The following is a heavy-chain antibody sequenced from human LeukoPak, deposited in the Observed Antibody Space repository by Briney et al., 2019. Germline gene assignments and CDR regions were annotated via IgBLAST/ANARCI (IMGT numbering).Heavy chain of an antibody. D-gene: IGHD6-19*01. CDR3: AKGRAVAGIFYYGMDV. CDR1: GFTFSSYA. V-gene: IGHV3-23*01. CDR2: ISGSGGST. J-gene: IGHJ6*02. Sequence: PGGSLRLSCAASGFTFSSYAMSWVRQAPGKGLEWVSAISGSGGSTYYADSVKGRFTISRDNSKNTLYLQMNSLRAEDTAVYYCAKGRAVAGIFYYGMDVWSQGTTVTVSS.